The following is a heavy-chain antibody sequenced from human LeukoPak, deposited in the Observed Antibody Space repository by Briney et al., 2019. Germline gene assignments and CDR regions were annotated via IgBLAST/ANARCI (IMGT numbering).Heavy chain of an antibody. D-gene: IGHD4/OR15-4a*01. CDR2: IYPADSDT. CDR3: AKGVPGDY. J-gene: IGHJ4*02. Sequence: GESLKISCKGSGYSFPIYWIGWVRQMPGKGLEWVGIIYPADSDTKYSPSFQGRVTISADKSINTAYLQWSSLKASDSAMYYCAKGVPGDYWGQGTLVTVSS. V-gene: IGHV5-51*01. CDR1: GYSFPIYW.